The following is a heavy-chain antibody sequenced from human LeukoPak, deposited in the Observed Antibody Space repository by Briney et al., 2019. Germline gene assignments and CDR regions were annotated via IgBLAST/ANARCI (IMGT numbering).Heavy chain of an antibody. V-gene: IGHV3-23*01. CDR1: GFTVSGNY. Sequence: GGSLRLSCAASGFTVSGNYMSWVRQAPGKGLEWVSSINGAGSNTYYADSVKGRFTISRDNSKNTLYLQMNSLRAEDTAVYYCAKYFGGWYEDYWGQGTLVTVSS. D-gene: IGHD6-19*01. CDR3: AKYFGGWYEDY. CDR2: INGAGSNT. J-gene: IGHJ4*02.